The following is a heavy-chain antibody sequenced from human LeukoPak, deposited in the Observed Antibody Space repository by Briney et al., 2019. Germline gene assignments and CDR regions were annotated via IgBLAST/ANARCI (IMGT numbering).Heavy chain of an antibody. CDR3: ARDKIEAAVSGSLFDH. CDR2: ISSSSSYI. Sequence: PGGSLRLSCAASGFTFSNYEMNWVRLAPGKGLEWVSSISSSSSYIYYADSVKGRFTISRDNAKNSVYLQMNSLRAEDTAVYYCARDKIEAAVSGSLFDHWGQGTLVTVSS. D-gene: IGHD6-13*01. V-gene: IGHV3-21*01. J-gene: IGHJ5*02. CDR1: GFTFSNYE.